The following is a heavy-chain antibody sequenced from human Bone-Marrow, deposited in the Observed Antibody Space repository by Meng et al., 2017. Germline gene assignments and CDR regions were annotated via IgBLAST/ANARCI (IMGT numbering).Heavy chain of an antibody. Sequence: GGSLRLSCAASGFTFSSYEMNWVRQAPGKGLEWVSYISSSGSTIYYADSVKGRFTISRDNAKNSLYLQMNSLRAEDTAVYYCARGQTYGDYPYWGQGTLVTVSS. D-gene: IGHD4-17*01. V-gene: IGHV3-48*03. CDR1: GFTFSSYE. J-gene: IGHJ4*02. CDR2: ISSSGSTI. CDR3: ARGQTYGDYPY.